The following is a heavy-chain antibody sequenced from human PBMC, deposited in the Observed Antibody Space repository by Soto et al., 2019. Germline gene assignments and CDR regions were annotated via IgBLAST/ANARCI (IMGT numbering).Heavy chain of an antibody. CDR3: ARNTYYDFWGGYYYYMDV. Sequence: GGSLRLSCAASGFTFSSYWMSWVRQAPGKGLEWVANIKQDGSEKYYVDSVKGRFTISRDNAKNSLYLQMNSLRAEDTAVYYCARNTYYDFWGGYYYYMDVWGKGATVTVSS. J-gene: IGHJ6*03. D-gene: IGHD3-3*01. V-gene: IGHV3-7*01. CDR2: IKQDGSEK. CDR1: GFTFSSYW.